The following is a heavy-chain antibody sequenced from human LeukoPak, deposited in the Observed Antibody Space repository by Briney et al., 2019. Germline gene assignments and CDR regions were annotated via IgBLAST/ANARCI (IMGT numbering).Heavy chain of an antibody. CDR2: ISTYNGNT. D-gene: IGHD3-22*01. CDR3: AREKPMIKNLPTYY. V-gene: IGHV1-18*01. Sequence: ASVKVSCKASGYTFTSYGINWVRQAPGQGLEWMGWISTYNGNTNYAQKLQGRITMTTDTTTNTAYMELRSLRSDDTAVYYCAREKPMIKNLPTYYWGQGTLVTVSS. J-gene: IGHJ4*02. CDR1: GYTFTSYG.